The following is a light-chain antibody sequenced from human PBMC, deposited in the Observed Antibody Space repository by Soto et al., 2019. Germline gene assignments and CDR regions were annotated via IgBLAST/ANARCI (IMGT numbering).Light chain of an antibody. V-gene: IGKV3-20*01. CDR1: QTVSSY. CDR3: QQYGTSPIT. CDR2: GAS. J-gene: IGKJ5*01. Sequence: ENVLTQSRGTLSLSPGERATLSCRASQTVSSYLTWYQQRPGQAPRLLISGASRRATGIPDRFSGSGSGTDFTLTISRLEPEDFALYYCQQYGTSPITFGQGTRLEIK.